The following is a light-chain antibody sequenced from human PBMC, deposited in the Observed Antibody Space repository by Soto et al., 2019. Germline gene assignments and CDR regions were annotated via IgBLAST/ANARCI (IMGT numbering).Light chain of an antibody. CDR3: QQYGSSPFT. CDR1: QSVSSSY. V-gene: IGKV3-20*01. CDR2: GAS. J-gene: IGKJ3*01. Sequence: EIVWTQSPGTLSLSRGERATLSCRASQSVSSSYLAWYQQKPGQAPRLLIYGASSRATGIPDRFSGSGSGTDFTLTISRLEPEDFAVYYCQQYGSSPFTFGPGTKVDIK.